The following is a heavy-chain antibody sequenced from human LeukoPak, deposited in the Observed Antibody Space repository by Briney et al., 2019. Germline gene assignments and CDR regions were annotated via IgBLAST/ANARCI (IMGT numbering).Heavy chain of an antibody. CDR3: ARVYYDSSGYGGFYY. Sequence: GGSLRLSCAASGFTFDDYGMSWVRQAPGKGLEGVSDINWNGGSTGYADSVKGRFTISRDNAKNSLYLQMNSLRAEDTALYYCARVYYDSSGYGGFYYWGQGTLVTVSS. J-gene: IGHJ4*02. D-gene: IGHD3-22*01. CDR1: GFTFDDYG. CDR2: INWNGGST. V-gene: IGHV3-20*04.